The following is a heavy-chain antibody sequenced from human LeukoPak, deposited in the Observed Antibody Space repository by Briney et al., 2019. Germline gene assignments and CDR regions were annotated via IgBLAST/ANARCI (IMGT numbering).Heavy chain of an antibody. CDR2: IISDGRRT. D-gene: IGHD1-1*01. V-gene: IGHV3-64D*06. CDR1: GFTFSNYA. CDR3: VIDGPGFNWNDLDY. Sequence: GGSLRLSCSASGFTFSNYAFYWVRQAPGKGLECISAIISDGRRTYYADSVRGGFTISRDNSKNRLYLQMSSMRPEDTAVYYCVIDGPGFNWNDLDYWGEGTLVTVS. J-gene: IGHJ4*02.